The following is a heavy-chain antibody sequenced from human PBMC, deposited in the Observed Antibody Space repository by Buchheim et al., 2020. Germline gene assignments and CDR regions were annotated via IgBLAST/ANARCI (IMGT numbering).Heavy chain of an antibody. J-gene: IGHJ4*02. CDR3: ARVTQYDRFLEWLFPYYFDY. CDR2: IKQDGNDK. D-gene: IGHD3-3*01. Sequence: EVQLVESGGGLVQPGGSLRLSCTASGFTFSNYWMSWVRQAPGKGLEWVANIKQDGNDKYYVDSVKGRFTISRDNVKNSLYLQVNNLRVEGTAVYYWARVTQYDRFLEWLFPYYFDYWGQGAL. CDR1: GFTFSNYW. V-gene: IGHV3-7*01.